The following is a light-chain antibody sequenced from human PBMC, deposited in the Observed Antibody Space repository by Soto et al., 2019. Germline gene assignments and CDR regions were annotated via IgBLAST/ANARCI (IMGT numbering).Light chain of an antibody. CDR1: QSISSY. CDR3: QQSYSNPRT. J-gene: IGKJ1*01. CDR2: AAS. V-gene: IGKV1-39*01. Sequence: EIQMTQSPSSLSASVGDRVPITCRASQSISSYLNWYQQKPGKAPRLLVYAASSLQSGVPSRFSGSGSGTDFTLTISSLQPEDSATYYCQQSYSNPRTFGQGTKVDIK.